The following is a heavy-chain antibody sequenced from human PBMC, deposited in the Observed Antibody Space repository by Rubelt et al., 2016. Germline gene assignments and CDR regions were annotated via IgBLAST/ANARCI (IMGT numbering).Heavy chain of an antibody. D-gene: IGHD3-10*01. V-gene: IGHV6-1*01. CDR1: GDSVSSNSAA. CDR2: TYYRSKWLY. J-gene: IGHJ3*01. Sequence: QVQLQQSGPGLVEPSQTLSLTCAISGDSVSSNSAAWNWIRQSPSRGLEWLGRTYYRSKWLYQYAASVRRRLTISPDTSKNQFSLRLISGTPEDTALYFCARDGDLGLDALDVWGQGTKVSVSS. CDR3: ARDGDLGLDALDV.